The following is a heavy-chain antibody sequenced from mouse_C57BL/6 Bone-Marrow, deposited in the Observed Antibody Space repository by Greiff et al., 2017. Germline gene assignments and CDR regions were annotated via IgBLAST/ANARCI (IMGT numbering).Heavy chain of an antibody. J-gene: IGHJ2*01. V-gene: IGHV1-54*01. D-gene: IGHD1-1*01. CDR2: INPGSGGT. CDR3: ARYHYGSSLFDY. CDR1: GYAFTNYL. Sequence: QVQLQQSGAELVRPGTSVKVSCKASGYAFTNYLIEWVKQRPGQGLEWIGVINPGSGGTNYNEKFKGKATLTADKSSSTAYMQLSSLTSEDSAVYFCARYHYGSSLFDYWGQGTTLTVSS.